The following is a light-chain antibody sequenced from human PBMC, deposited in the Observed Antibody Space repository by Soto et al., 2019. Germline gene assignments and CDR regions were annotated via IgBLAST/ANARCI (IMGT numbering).Light chain of an antibody. V-gene: IGKV3-20*01. Sequence: EIVLTQSPGTLSLSPGERATLACRASPSVSSSYLAWYQQKPGQAPRLLIYGASSRATGIPDRFSGSGSGTEFTLPISRLEPEDFAVYYCQQYGNSPLTFGQGTKVEIK. J-gene: IGKJ1*01. CDR1: PSVSSSY. CDR3: QQYGNSPLT. CDR2: GAS.